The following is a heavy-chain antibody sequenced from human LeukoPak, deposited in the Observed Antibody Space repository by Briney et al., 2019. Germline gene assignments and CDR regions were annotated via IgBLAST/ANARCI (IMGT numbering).Heavy chain of an antibody. CDR3: ARHDTIGYYADFDY. CDR1: GGSFSGYY. Sequence: SETLSLTCAVYGGSFSGYYWSWIRQPPGKGLEWIGEINHSGSTNYNPSLKSRVTISVDTSKNQFSLKLSSLTAADTAVYYCARHDTIGYYADFDYWGQGTLVTVSS. D-gene: IGHD3-22*01. J-gene: IGHJ4*02. V-gene: IGHV4-34*01. CDR2: INHSGST.